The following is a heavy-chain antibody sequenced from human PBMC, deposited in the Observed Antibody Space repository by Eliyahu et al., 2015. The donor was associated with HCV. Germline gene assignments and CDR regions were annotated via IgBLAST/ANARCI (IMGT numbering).Heavy chain of an antibody. Sequence: EVQLVESGGGLVQPGGSLRLSCAASGFTFNTYNMXWVRQAPGKGLEWLSYITSSSSTIYYADSVKGRFTISRDNAKNSLYLQMNSLRDEDTAVYYCARDSMSYYGSGSYDYWGQGTLVTVSS. D-gene: IGHD3-10*01. CDR3: ARDSMSYYGSGSYDY. J-gene: IGHJ4*02. CDR2: ITSSSSTI. CDR1: GFTFNTYN. V-gene: IGHV3-48*02.